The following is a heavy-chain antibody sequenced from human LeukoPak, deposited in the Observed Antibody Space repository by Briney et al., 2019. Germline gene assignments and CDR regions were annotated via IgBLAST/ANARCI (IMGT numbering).Heavy chain of an antibody. D-gene: IGHD3-3*01. CDR1: GGSISSGGYY. Sequence: SETLSLTCTVSGGSISSGGYYWSWIRQPPGKGLEWIGYIYHSGSTYYNPSLKSRVTISVDRSKNQFSLKLSSVTAADTAVYYCAREAGTYYDFWSGYYRGLRYFDLWGRGTLVTVSS. J-gene: IGHJ2*01. CDR3: AREAGTYYDFWSGYYRGLRYFDL. CDR2: IYHSGST. V-gene: IGHV4-30-2*01.